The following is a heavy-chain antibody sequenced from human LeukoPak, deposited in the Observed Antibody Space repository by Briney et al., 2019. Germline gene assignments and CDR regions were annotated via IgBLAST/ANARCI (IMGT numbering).Heavy chain of an antibody. D-gene: IGHD2-15*01. Sequence: ASVKVSCKASGYTFTGYYMHWVRQAPGQGLEWMGWINPNSGGTNYAQKFQGRVTMTRDTSISTAYMELRSLRSDDTAVYYCARAGYCSGGSCPNWFDPWGQGTLVTVSS. CDR2: INPNSGGT. CDR3: ARAGYCSGGSCPNWFDP. J-gene: IGHJ5*02. V-gene: IGHV1-2*02. CDR1: GYTFTGYY.